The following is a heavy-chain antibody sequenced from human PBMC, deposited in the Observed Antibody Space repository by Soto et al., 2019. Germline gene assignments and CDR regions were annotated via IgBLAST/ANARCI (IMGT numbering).Heavy chain of an antibody. D-gene: IGHD4-17*01. J-gene: IGHJ4*02. Sequence: GGSLRLSCAASGFIFSDHYMDWVRQAPGKGLEWVGRTRNKANSHTTEYAASVKGRFTISRDDSKNSLYLQMNSLKIEDTAVYYCARATTVTDYWGQGTLVTVSS. V-gene: IGHV3-72*01. CDR1: GFIFSDHY. CDR3: ARATTVTDY. CDR2: TRNKANSHTT.